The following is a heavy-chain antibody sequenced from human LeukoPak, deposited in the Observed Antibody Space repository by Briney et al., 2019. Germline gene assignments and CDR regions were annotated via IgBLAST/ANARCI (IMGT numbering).Heavy chain of an antibody. V-gene: IGHV3-48*03. CDR2: ISSSGSTI. D-gene: IGHD4-17*01. CDR3: ARWEGIYGDYEFDY. Sequence: PGGSLRLSCAASGFIFSSYEMNWVRQAPGKGLEWVSYISSSGSTIYYADSVKGRFTISRDNAKNSLYLQMNSLRAEDTAVYYCARWEGIYGDYEFDYWGLGTLVTVSS. J-gene: IGHJ4*02. CDR1: GFIFSSYE.